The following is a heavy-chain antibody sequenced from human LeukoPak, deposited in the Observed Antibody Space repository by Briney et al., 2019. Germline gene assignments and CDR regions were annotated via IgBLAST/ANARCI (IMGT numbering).Heavy chain of an antibody. V-gene: IGHV3-21*01. Sequence: GGSLRLSCAASGFMFTSYSMNWVRQAPGKGLEWVSSISASSTYIFYGDSVKGRFTLSRDNARSSLYLQMNGLRAEDTAVYYCARIAISSLGAYYMGVWGKGTTVTVSS. CDR2: ISASSTYI. D-gene: IGHD5-24*01. J-gene: IGHJ6*03. CDR3: ARIAISSLGAYYMGV. CDR1: GFMFTSYS.